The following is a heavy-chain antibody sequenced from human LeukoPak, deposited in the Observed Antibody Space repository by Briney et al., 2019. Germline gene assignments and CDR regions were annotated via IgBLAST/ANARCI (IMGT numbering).Heavy chain of an antibody. CDR1: GYTFTSYD. J-gene: IGHJ3*02. CDR3: ARGLITMIVVGHAFDI. D-gene: IGHD3-22*01. CDR2: MNPNSGNT. V-gene: IGHV1-8*01. Sequence: ASVKVSCKASGYTFTSYDINWVRQATGQGLEWMGWMNPNSGNTGYAQKFQGRVTMTTDTSTSTAYMELRSLRSDDTAVYYCARGLITMIVVGHAFDIWGQGTMVTVSS.